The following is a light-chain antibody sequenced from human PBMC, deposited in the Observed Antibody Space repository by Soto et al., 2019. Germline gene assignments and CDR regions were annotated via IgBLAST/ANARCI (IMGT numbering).Light chain of an antibody. Sequence: EIVLTQSPGTLCLSPGERATLSCRASQSVSSSYLGWYQQKPGQAPRLLNHGATHRATGIPDRFSGSGSGTDFTLTISRLEPEDFAVYFCQQYASSQTFGQGTKVDIK. CDR1: QSVSSSY. CDR2: GAT. V-gene: IGKV3-20*01. CDR3: QQYASSQT. J-gene: IGKJ1*01.